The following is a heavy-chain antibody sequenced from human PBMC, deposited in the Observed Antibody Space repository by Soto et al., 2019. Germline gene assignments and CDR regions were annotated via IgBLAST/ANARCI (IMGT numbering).Heavy chain of an antibody. D-gene: IGHD3-22*01. CDR2: IIPIFGTA. Sequence: QVQLVQSGAEVKKPGSSVKFSCKASGGTFSSYAISWVRQAPGQGLEWMGGIIPIFGTANYAQKFQGRVTITADKSTSTAYMELSSLRSEDTAVYYCARAPTYYYDSSGSYPTPRFDYWGQGTLVTVSS. CDR1: GGTFSSYA. J-gene: IGHJ4*02. V-gene: IGHV1-69*06. CDR3: ARAPTYYYDSSGSYPTPRFDY.